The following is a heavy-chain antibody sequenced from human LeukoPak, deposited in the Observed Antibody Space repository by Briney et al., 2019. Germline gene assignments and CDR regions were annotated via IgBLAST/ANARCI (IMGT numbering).Heavy chain of an antibody. CDR1: GYTFTSYA. CDR3: ARVIAAAEYYFDY. CDR2: INTNTGNP. D-gene: IGHD6-13*01. J-gene: IGHJ4*02. Sequence: ASVKVSCKASGYTFTSYAMNWVRQAPGQELEWMGWINTNTGNPTYAQGFTGRFVFSLDTSVSTACLQISSLKAEDTAVYYCARVIAAAEYYFDYWGQGTLVTGSS. V-gene: IGHV7-4-1*02.